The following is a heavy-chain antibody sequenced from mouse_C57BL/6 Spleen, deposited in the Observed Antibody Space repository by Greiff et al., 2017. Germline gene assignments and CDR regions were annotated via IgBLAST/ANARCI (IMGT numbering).Heavy chain of an antibody. CDR3: ARFRDSSYLYFDV. V-gene: IGHV1-52*01. J-gene: IGHJ1*03. CDR1: GYTFTSYW. D-gene: IGHD1-1*01. Sequence: QVQLQQPGAELVRPGSSVKLSCKASGYTFTSYWMHWVKQRPLQGLEWIGNIDPSDSETHYNQKFKDKATLTVDKSYSTAYMQLSSLTSEDSAVYYCARFRDSSYLYFDVWGTGTTVTVSS. CDR2: IDPSDSET.